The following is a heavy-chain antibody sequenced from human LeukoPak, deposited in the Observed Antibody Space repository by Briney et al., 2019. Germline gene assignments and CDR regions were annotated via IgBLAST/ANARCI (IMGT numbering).Heavy chain of an antibody. J-gene: IGHJ5*02. V-gene: IGHV3-23*01. D-gene: IGHD3-16*02. CDR1: GFTFSSYG. CDR3: AKDPCMITFGGVIVSRWFDR. Sequence: GGSLRLSCAASGFTFSSYGMSWVRQAPGKGLEWVSAISGSGGSTYYADSVKGRFTISRDKSNNMLYLQMNSLRTESTAVYYWAKDPCMITFGGVIVSRWFDRWGQGTLVTVSS. CDR2: ISGSGGST.